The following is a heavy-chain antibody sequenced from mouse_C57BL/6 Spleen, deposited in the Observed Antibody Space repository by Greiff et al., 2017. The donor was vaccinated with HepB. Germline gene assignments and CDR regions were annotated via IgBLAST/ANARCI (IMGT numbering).Heavy chain of an antibody. V-gene: IGHV1-52*01. D-gene: IGHD2-1*01. Sequence: QVQLQQPGAELVRPGSSVKLSCKASGYTFTSYWMHWVKQRPIQGLEWIGNIDPSDSETHYNQKFKDKATLTVDKSSSTAYMQLSSLTSEDSAVSYCARGGDIYSAYWGQGTLVTVSA. CDR1: GYTFTSYW. J-gene: IGHJ3*01. CDR2: IDPSDSET. CDR3: ARGGDIYSAY.